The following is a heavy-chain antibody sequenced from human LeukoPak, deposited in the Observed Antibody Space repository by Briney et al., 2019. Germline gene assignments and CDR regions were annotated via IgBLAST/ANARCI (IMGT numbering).Heavy chain of an antibody. V-gene: IGHV4-30-4*08. CDR2: IYYSGST. J-gene: IGHJ4*02. CDR3: ASSSYYYDSSDYDDY. CDR1: GGSISSDSYY. D-gene: IGHD3-22*01. Sequence: KSSETLSLTCTVSGGSISSDSYYWSWIRQPPGKGLEWIGYIYYSGSTYYNPSLKSRVTISEDTSKNQFSLKLSSVTAADTAVYYCASSSYYYDSSDYDDYWGQGTLVTVSS.